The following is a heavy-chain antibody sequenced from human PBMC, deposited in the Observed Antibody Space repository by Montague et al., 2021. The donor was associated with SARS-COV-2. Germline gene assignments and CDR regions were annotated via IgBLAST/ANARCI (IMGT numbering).Heavy chain of an antibody. V-gene: IGHV4-39*07. CDR2: IYYSGST. CDR3: ARDLRRGFDP. Sequence: SETLSLTCTVSGGSISSSSYYWGWIRQPPGKGLEWIGSIYYSGSTYYNPSLKSRVTISVDTSKNQFSLKLSSVTAADTAVYYSARDLRRGFDPWGQGTLVTVSS. D-gene: IGHD3-10*01. CDR1: GGSISSSSYY. J-gene: IGHJ5*02.